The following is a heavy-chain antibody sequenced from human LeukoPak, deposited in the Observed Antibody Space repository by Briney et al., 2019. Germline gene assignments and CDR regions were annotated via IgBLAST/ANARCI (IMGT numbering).Heavy chain of an antibody. D-gene: IGHD2-15*01. CDR2: MNPNSGNT. CDR1: GYTFTSYD. V-gene: IGHV1-8*01. CDR3: ASSGGSQVTYFDY. Sequence: ASVKVSCKASGYTFTSYDINWVRQATGQGLEWMGWMNPNSGNTGYAQKLQGRVTMTTDTSTSTAYMELRSLRSDDTAVYYCASSGGSQVTYFDYWGQGTLVTVSS. J-gene: IGHJ4*02.